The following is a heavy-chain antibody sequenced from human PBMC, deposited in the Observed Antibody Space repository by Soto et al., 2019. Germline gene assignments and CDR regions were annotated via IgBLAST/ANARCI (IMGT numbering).Heavy chain of an antibody. CDR2: INPNSGGT. Sequence: GASVKVSCKASGYTFTGYYMHWVRQAPGQGLEWMGWINPNSGGTNYAQKFQGRVTMTRDTSISTAYMELSRLRSDDTAVYYCARGRLWGVIDAFDIWGQGTMVTVSS. CDR1: GYTFTGYY. J-gene: IGHJ3*02. D-gene: IGHD3-16*02. V-gene: IGHV1-2*02. CDR3: ARGRLWGVIDAFDI.